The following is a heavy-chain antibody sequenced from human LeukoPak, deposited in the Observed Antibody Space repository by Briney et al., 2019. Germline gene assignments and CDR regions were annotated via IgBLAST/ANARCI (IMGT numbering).Heavy chain of an antibody. Sequence: PGGSLRLSCAASGFTFSNYAMSWVREAPGKGLEWVSAISYGGGSKYYADSVKGRFTISRDNSKNTLYLQMNSLRAEDTAVYYCARDRTSYRDHDAFDIWGQGTMVTVSS. D-gene: IGHD1-26*01. CDR1: GFTFSNYA. V-gene: IGHV3-23*01. CDR2: ISYGGGSK. CDR3: ARDRTSYRDHDAFDI. J-gene: IGHJ3*02.